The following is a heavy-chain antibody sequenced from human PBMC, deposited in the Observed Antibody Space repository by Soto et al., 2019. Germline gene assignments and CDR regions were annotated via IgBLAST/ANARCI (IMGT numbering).Heavy chain of an antibody. Sequence: GGSLRLSCVASGFSLANYPMNWVRQTPGKGLEWISYSSPRGDTIYYADSVEGRFTISRDNARNSLSLHMSSLRDEDSALYYCAKGPHTNVGWPYYFESWGQGVPVTVSS. V-gene: IGHV3-48*02. CDR3: AKGPHTNVGWPYYFES. CDR1: GFSLANYP. D-gene: IGHD6-19*01. CDR2: SSPRGDTI. J-gene: IGHJ4*02.